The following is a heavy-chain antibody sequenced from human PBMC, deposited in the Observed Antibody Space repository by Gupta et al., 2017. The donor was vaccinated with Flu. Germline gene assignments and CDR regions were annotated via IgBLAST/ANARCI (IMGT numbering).Heavy chain of an antibody. D-gene: IGHD2-15*01. CDR2: IIPIFGTA. V-gene: IGHV1-69*06. Sequence: LEWIGGIIPIFGTANYAQKFQGRVTITADKSTSTAYMELSSLRSEDTAVYYCARDCSGGSCYSYRLSYGMDVWGQGTTVTVSS. CDR3: ARDCSGGSCYSYRLSYGMDV. J-gene: IGHJ6*02.